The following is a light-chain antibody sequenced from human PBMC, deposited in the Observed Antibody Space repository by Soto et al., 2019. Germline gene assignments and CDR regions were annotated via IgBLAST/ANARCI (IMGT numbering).Light chain of an antibody. CDR1: QSINSY. J-gene: IGKJ2*01. CDR2: GAS. V-gene: IGKV1-39*01. Sequence: DIQMTQSPSSLSASVGDRVTITCRASQSINSYLNWYQQKPGKATKLLIYGASSLQSGVPSRFSGSGSGTDFTLTISSLQPEDFATYYCQQSNSSPYTFGQGTKLEIK. CDR3: QQSNSSPYT.